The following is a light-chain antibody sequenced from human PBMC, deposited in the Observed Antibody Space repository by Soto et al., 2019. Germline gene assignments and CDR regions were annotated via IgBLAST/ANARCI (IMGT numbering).Light chain of an antibody. CDR1: QSISIW. Sequence: IQMTQSASMLSASVGDRVTITYRASQSISIWLAWYQQKPGKAPKLLIYKASSLESEVPSRFSGSGSGTEFTLTINSLQPDDSATYYCQQYNSDSTFGQGTKVEIK. J-gene: IGKJ1*01. CDR3: QQYNSDST. V-gene: IGKV1-5*03. CDR2: KAS.